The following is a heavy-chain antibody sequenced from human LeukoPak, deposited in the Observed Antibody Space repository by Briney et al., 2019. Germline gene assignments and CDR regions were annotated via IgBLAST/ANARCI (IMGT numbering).Heavy chain of an antibody. D-gene: IGHD3-3*01. CDR3: AKGSIADYDFWSGYYTYYFDY. CDR1: GFTFSSYA. CDR2: ISGSGGST. V-gene: IGHV3-23*01. J-gene: IGHJ4*02. Sequence: GGSLRLSCAASGFTFSSYAMSWVRQAPGKGLEWVSAISGSGGSTYYADSVKGRFTISRDNSKNTLYLQMNSLRAEDTAVYYCAKGSIADYDFWSGYYTYYFDYWGQGTLVTVSS.